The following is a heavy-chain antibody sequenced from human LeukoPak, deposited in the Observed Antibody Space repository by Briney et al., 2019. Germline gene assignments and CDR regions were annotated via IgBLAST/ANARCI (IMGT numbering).Heavy chain of an antibody. D-gene: IGHD3-10*01. Sequence: SGTLSLTCAVYGGSFSGYYWSWIRQPPGKGLEWIGRIYTSGSTNYNPSLKCRVTMSVDTSKNQFSLKLSSVTAADTAVYYCARDIRWFGELSYNWFDPWGQGTLVTVSS. V-gene: IGHV4-4*07. CDR3: ARDIRWFGELSYNWFDP. J-gene: IGHJ5*02. CDR1: GGSFSGYY. CDR2: IYTSGST.